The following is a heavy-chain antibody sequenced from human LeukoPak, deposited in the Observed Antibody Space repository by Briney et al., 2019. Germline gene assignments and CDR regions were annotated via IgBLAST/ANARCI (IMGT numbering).Heavy chain of an antibody. D-gene: IGHD3-3*01. J-gene: IGHJ4*02. V-gene: IGHV1-18*01. Sequence: ASVKVSCKASGYTFTSYGISWVRQAPGQGLEWMGWISAYNGNTNYAQKLQGRVTMTTDTSTSTAYIELRSLRSDDTAVYYCARERDDFWSGPGDYWGQGTLVTVSS. CDR1: GYTFTSYG. CDR2: ISAYNGNT. CDR3: ARERDDFWSGPGDY.